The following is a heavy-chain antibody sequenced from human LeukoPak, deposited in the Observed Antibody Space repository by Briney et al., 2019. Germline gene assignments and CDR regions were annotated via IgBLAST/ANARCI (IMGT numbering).Heavy chain of an antibody. CDR1: GFNFRSQG. V-gene: IGHV3-33*01. CDR2: AYDDASNQ. D-gene: IGHD3-22*01. J-gene: IGHJ4*02. Sequence: PGGSLRLSCAASGFNFRSQGMHWVRQAPGKGLEWVAVAYDDASNQYYADSVKGRFTVSKDNSKNTLYIQMNSLRAEDTAVYYCATGGRYYYDQWGQETLVTVSS. CDR3: ATGGRYYYDQ.